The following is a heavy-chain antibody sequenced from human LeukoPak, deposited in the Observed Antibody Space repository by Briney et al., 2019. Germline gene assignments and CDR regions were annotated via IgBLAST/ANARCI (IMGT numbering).Heavy chain of an antibody. Sequence: KSSETLSLTCTVSGGSVNSGSYYWNWIRQPPGKGLEWIGYIYYSGSTNYNPSLKSRVTISVDTSKNQFSLKLSSVTAADTAVYYCARDPGAAAAGTAWFDPWGQGTLVTVSS. CDR2: IYYSGST. CDR3: ARDPGAAAAGTAWFDP. D-gene: IGHD6-13*01. V-gene: IGHV4-61*01. J-gene: IGHJ5*02. CDR1: GGSVNSGSYY.